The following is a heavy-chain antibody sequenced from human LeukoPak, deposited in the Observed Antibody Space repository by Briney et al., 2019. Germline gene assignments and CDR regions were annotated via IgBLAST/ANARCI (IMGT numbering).Heavy chain of an antibody. CDR1: GGSISSYY. D-gene: IGHD2-2*01. CDR2: IYTSGST. CDR3: ARDIVVVPAATSQARDYYYYYYMDV. J-gene: IGHJ6*03. Sequence: SETLSLTCTVSGGSISSYYWSWIRQPAGKGLEWIGRIYTSGSTNYNPSLKSRVTMSVDTSKNQFSLKLSSVTAADTAVYYCARDIVVVPAATSQARDYYYYYYMDVWGKGTTVTVSS. V-gene: IGHV4-4*07.